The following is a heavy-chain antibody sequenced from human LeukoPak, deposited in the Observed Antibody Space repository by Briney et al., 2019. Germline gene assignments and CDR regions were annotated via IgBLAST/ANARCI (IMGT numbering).Heavy chain of an antibody. CDR1: GYTFTSYG. J-gene: IGHJ4*02. CDR3: ARDICSSSSCYFGYFDY. D-gene: IGHD2-2*01. CDR2: ISAYNGNT. V-gene: IGHV1-18*01. Sequence: ASVKVSCKASGYTFTSYGISWVRQAPGQGLEWMGWISAYNGNTNYAQKLQGRVTMTTDTSTSTAYMELRSLRSDDTAVYYCARDICSSSSCYFGYFDYWGQGTLVTVSS.